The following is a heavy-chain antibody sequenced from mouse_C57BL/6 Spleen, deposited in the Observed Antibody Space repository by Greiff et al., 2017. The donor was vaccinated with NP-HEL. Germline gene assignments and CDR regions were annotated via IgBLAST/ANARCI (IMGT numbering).Heavy chain of an antibody. Sequence: VQLQQSGPELVKPGASVKISCKASGYTFTDYYMNWVKQSHGKSLEWIGDINPNNGGTSYNQKFKGKATLTVDKSSSTAYMELRSLTSEDSAVYYCARRYYYGTSNFDVWGTGTTVTVSS. V-gene: IGHV1-26*01. J-gene: IGHJ1*03. CDR1: GYTFTDYY. D-gene: IGHD1-1*01. CDR2: INPNNGGT. CDR3: ARRYYYGTSNFDV.